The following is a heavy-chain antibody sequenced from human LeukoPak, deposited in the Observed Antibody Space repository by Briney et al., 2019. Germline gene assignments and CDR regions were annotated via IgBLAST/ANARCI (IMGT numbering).Heavy chain of an antibody. CDR2: INHSGST. V-gene: IGHV4-34*01. CDR3: ARGVVEFWFDP. CDR1: GGSFSGYY. D-gene: IGHD3-22*01. J-gene: IGHJ5*02. Sequence: SETLSLTCAVYGGSFSGYYWSWIRQPPGKGLEWIGEINHSGSTNYNPSLKSRVTISVDTSKNQFSLKLSSVTAADTAVYYCARGVVEFWFDPWGQGTLVTVSS.